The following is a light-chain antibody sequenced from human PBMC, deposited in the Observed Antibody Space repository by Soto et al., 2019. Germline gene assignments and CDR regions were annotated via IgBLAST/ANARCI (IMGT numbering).Light chain of an antibody. J-gene: IGLJ2*01. Sequence: QLVLTQSSSASASLGSSVKLTCTLGSGHSSYIIAWHQQQPGKAPRYLMKLEGGESYTKGSGVPDRFSGSPSGADRYVTISNGQPEDGGDYYCETGDSYAVIFGGGTKLTVL. CDR3: ETGDSYAVI. V-gene: IGLV4-60*03. CDR1: SGHSSYI. CDR2: LEGGESY.